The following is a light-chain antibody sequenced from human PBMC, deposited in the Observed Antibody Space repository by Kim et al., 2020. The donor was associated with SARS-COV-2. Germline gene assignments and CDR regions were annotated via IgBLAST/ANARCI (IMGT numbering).Light chain of an antibody. CDR2: WAS. CDR3: QQYYSSPVT. J-gene: IGKJ1*01. Sequence: DIVMTQSPDSLAVSLGERATINCKSSQSILYSSNNKNYLSWYQHKPGQPPKLLIYWASTRESGVPDRFSGSGSGTDFTLTISSLQAEDGAIYYCQQYYSSPVTFGQGTKLDIK. V-gene: IGKV4-1*01. CDR1: QSILYSSNNKNY.